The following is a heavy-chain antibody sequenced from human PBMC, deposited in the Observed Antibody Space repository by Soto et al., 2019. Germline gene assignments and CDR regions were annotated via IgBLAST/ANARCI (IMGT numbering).Heavy chain of an antibody. V-gene: IGHV4-30-2*01. Sequence: SSDTLSLTCTVSNGSVDSGGYSWNWIRQPPGKGLEWIGYIYPSGTTYYTPSLKSRVTMSVDRSENQFSLNLSSVTAADAAVYFCARSHYYYGIVVWGPGATVTVSS. CDR2: IYPSGTT. J-gene: IGHJ6*02. CDR3: ARSHYYYGIVV. CDR1: NGSVDSGGYS.